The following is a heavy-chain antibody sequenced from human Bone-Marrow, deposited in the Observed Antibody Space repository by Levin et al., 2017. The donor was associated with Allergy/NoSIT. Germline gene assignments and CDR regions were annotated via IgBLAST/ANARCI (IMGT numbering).Heavy chain of an antibody. CDR1: GFTFDDHA. Sequence: PGGSLRLSCAASGFTFDDHAMHWVRQVPGKGLEWVASITWNGGYDFYADSVKGRFTISRENRKNNLHLQMNSLRIEDTALYYCVRDGSRGYYFETMSYFGMDVWGQGITVTVSS. V-gene: IGHV3-9*01. CDR3: VRDGSRGYYFETMSYFGMDV. CDR2: ITWNGGYD. J-gene: IGHJ6*02. D-gene: IGHD3-22*01.